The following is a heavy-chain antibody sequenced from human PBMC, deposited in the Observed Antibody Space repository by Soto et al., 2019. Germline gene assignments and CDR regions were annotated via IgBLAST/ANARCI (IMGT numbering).Heavy chain of an antibody. CDR1: DDSFRGAEYY. J-gene: IGHJ4*02. CDR3: ARGPAYIDGWRTFDL. V-gene: IGHV4-61*08. CDR2: TYYNGDT. Sequence: PSETLSLTXTVSDDSFRGAEYYWSWIRQPLGKGPEWIGYTYYNGDTKYNPALRSRVTMSEDTSKNQFSLRLSSVTAADTAVYFCARGPAYIDGWRTFDLWGRGILVTVS. D-gene: IGHD6-19*01.